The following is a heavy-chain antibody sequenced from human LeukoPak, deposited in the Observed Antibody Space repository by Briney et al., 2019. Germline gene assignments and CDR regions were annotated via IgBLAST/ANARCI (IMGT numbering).Heavy chain of an antibody. V-gene: IGHV4-39*01. CDR1: GGSISSSSYY. D-gene: IGHD6-19*01. CDR2: IYYSGST. J-gene: IGHJ4*02. Sequence: SETLSLTCTVSGGSISSSSYYWGWIRQPPGKGLEWIGSIYYSGSTYYNPSLKSRVTISVGTSKNQFSLKLSSVTAADTAVYYCARRKGGSGLVDYWGQGTLVTVSS. CDR3: ARRKGGSGLVDY.